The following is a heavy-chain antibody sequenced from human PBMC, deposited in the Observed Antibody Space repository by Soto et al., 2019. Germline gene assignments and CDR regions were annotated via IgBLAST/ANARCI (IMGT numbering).Heavy chain of an antibody. CDR2: IYYSGST. CDR1: GGSISSDY. Sequence: SETLSLTCTVSGGSISSDYWSWIRQPPGKGLEWIGSIYYSGSTYYNPSLKSRVTIFVDTSKKQFSLKLSSVTAADTAVYYCARGYYYYMDVWGKGTTVTVSS. CDR3: ARGYYYYMDV. J-gene: IGHJ6*03. V-gene: IGHV4-59*01.